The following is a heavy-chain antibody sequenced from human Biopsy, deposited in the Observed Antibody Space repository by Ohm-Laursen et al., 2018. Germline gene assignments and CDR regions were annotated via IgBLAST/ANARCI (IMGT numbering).Heavy chain of an antibody. Sequence: QTLSLTCAVSGGSISSYYWSWIRQAPGKGLEWIGYISYSRDTNYNPSLKSRITISVDTSKNRFSLKLTSVTAADTAVYYCAKHGSGWTGDDAFHIWGQGTMVTVSS. CDR2: ISYSRDT. D-gene: IGHD6-19*01. CDR3: AKHGSGWTGDDAFHI. J-gene: IGHJ3*02. V-gene: IGHV4-59*08. CDR1: GGSISSYY.